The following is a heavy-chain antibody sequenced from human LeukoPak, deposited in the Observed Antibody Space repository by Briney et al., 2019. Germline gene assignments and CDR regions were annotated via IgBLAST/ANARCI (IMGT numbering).Heavy chain of an antibody. CDR1: GGSISSSSYY. J-gene: IGHJ4*02. V-gene: IGHV4-39*01. D-gene: IGHD2-2*01. CDR2: IYYSGST. Sequence: SETLSLTCTVSGGSISSSSYYCGWIRQPPGKGLEWIGSIYYSGSTYYNPSLKSRVTISVDTSKNQFSLKLSSVTAADTAVYYCARTQGYCSSTSCYPFDYWGQGTLVTVSS. CDR3: ARTQGYCSSTSCYPFDY.